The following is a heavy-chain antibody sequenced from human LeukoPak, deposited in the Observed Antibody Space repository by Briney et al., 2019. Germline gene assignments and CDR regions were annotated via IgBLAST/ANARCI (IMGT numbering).Heavy chain of an antibody. V-gene: IGHV3-66*04. Sequence: SIIYSGGATFYADSVKGRFTISRESSKNTLWLQMNSLRVEDTAVYYCARLHYDVLTGPFDYWGQGTLVTVSS. CDR2: IYSGGAT. J-gene: IGHJ4*02. D-gene: IGHD3-9*01. CDR3: ARLHYDVLTGPFDY.